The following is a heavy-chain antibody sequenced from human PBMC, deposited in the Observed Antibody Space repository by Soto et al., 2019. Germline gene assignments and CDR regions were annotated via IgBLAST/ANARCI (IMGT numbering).Heavy chain of an antibody. D-gene: IGHD1-26*01. J-gene: IGHJ4*02. CDR1: GYTFTSYG. V-gene: IGHV1-18*01. CDR2: ISDYNGNT. CDR3: ARDAAVGLFDY. Sequence: QVQLVQSGAEVKKPGASVKVSCKASGYTFTSYGISWVRQAPGQGREWMGWISDYNGNTNYAQKFQGRVTMTTDTSTSTADMELRSLRSDDTAVYYCARDAAVGLFDYWGQGTLVTVSS.